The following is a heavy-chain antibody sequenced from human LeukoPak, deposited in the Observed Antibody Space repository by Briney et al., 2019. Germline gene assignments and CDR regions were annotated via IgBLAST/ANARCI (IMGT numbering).Heavy chain of an antibody. CDR2: IYSGGST. D-gene: IGHD3-10*01. J-gene: IGHJ4*02. CDR1: GFTVSSNY. Sequence: GGSLRLSCAASGFTVSSNYMSWVRQAPGKGLEWVAGIYSGGSTYYADSVKGRFTISRDNSKNTLYLQMNSLRAEDTAVYYCARNRGDLRIDYWGQGTLVTVSS. V-gene: IGHV3-66*01. CDR3: ARNRGDLRIDY.